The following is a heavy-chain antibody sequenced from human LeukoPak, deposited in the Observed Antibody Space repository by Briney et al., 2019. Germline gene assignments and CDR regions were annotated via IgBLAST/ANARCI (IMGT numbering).Heavy chain of an antibody. V-gene: IGHV4-31*03. D-gene: IGHD5-18*01. Sequence: KTSETLSLTCTVSGGSITSGGYYWSWIRQHPEKGLEWIGYIYYSVSTYYNPSLKSRVTISIDTSKKQFSLDLNSVTAADTAVYYCARGISYGFVYWGQGTLVTVSS. J-gene: IGHJ4*02. CDR3: ARGISYGFVY. CDR1: GGSITSGGYY. CDR2: IYYSVST.